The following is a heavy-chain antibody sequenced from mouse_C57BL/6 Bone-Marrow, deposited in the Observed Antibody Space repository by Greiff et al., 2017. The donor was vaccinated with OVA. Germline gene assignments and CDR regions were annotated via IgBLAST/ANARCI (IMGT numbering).Heavy chain of an antibody. CDR1: GFTFTDYY. V-gene: IGHV7-3*01. CDR2: IRNKANGYTT. J-gene: IGHJ2*01. Sequence: EVKLVESGGGLVQPGGSLSLSCAASGFTFTDYYMSWVRQPPGKALEWLGFIRNKANGYTTEYSASVKGRFTISRDNSQSILYLQMNALRAEDSATYYCASSYYSKGDFDYWGQGTTLTVSS. D-gene: IGHD2-5*01. CDR3: ASSYYSKGDFDY.